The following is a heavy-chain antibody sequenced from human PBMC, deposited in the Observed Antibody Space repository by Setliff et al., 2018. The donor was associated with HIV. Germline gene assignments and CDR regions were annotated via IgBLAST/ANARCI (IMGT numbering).Heavy chain of an antibody. CDR2: IYHSGST. CDR1: GGSISSHY. CDR3: ARRSGFALDY. V-gene: IGHV4-59*11. J-gene: IGHJ4*02. D-gene: IGHD5-12*01. Sequence: TLSLTCTVSGGSISSHYWSWIRQPPGKGLEWIGSIYHSGSTNYNPSLKSRVTISVDTSKNQFSLKLSSVTAADTAVYYCARRSGFALDYWGQGTLVTVSS.